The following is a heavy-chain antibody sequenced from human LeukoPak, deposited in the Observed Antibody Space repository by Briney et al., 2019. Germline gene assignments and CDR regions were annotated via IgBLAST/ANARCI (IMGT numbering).Heavy chain of an antibody. D-gene: IGHD1-7*01. CDR3: ARDSGTTGEVKFDP. J-gene: IGHJ5*02. CDR1: GGSISSYY. V-gene: IGHV4-4*07. CDR2: IYVTGST. Sequence: SETLSLTCTVSGGSISSYYWSWIRQPAGKALEWIGRIYVTGSTTYNPSLESRVTMSLDTSKNHFSLKLRSVTAANTAVYYCARDSGTTGEVKFDPWGQGTLVTVSS.